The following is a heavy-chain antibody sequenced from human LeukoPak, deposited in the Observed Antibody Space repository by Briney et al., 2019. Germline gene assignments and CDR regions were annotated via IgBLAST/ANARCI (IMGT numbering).Heavy chain of an antibody. CDR3: ARGSSGWYGFDY. CDR1: GGSISSSSYY. V-gene: IGHV4-61*05. J-gene: IGHJ4*02. D-gene: IGHD6-19*01. Sequence: SETLSLTCTVSGGSISSSSYYWGWIRQPPGKGLEWIGYIYYSGSTNYNPSLKSRVTISVDTSKNQFSLKLSSVTAADTAVYYCARGSSGWYGFDYWGQGTLVTVSS. CDR2: IYYSGST.